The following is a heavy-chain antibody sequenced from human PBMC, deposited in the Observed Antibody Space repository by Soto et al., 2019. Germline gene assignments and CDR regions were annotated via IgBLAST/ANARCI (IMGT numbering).Heavy chain of an antibody. D-gene: IGHD6-19*01. CDR1: GFTFSSYS. J-gene: IGHJ4*02. V-gene: IGHV3-48*02. Sequence: EVQLVESGGGLVQPGGSLRLSCAASGFTFSSYSMNWVRQAPGKGLEWVSYISSSSSTIYYADSVKGRLTISRDNAKNSLYLQMNSLRDEDTAVYYCARDSVGSGWPYFDYWGQGTLVTVSS. CDR3: ARDSVGSGWPYFDY. CDR2: ISSSSSTI.